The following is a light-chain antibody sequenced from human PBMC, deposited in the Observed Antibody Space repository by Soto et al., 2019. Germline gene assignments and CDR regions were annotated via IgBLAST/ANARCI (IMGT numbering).Light chain of an antibody. CDR3: QQRTNWPLT. J-gene: IGKJ4*01. V-gene: IGKV3-11*01. Sequence: EIALTQSPATLSLSPGERATLSCRASPSVRSYLAWYQQKPGQAPRLLIYDASNRATGIPARFSGSGSGTDFTLTISSLEPEDFAVYHCQQRTNWPLTFGGGTKVEIK. CDR1: PSVRSY. CDR2: DAS.